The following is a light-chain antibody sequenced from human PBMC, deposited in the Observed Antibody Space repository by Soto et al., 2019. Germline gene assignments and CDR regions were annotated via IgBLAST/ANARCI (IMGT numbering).Light chain of an antibody. CDR3: SSYTSSNTWV. V-gene: IGLV2-14*03. CDR2: DVS. Sequence: QSALTQPASVSGSPGQSIAISCTGSSSDVGGYNYVSWYQQHPGKAPKLMIYDVSNRPSGVSDRFSGSKSGNTASLTISGLQAEDEADYYCSSYTSSNTWVFGGRTKLTVL. J-gene: IGLJ3*02. CDR1: SSDVGGYNY.